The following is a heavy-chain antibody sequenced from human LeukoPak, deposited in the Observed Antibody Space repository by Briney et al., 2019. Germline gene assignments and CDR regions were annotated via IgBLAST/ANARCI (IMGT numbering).Heavy chain of an antibody. CDR2: IKPDGSEI. CDR1: GFSFSRYW. Sequence: PGGSLRLSCAASGFSFSRYWMSWVRQAPVRGLEGVANIKPDGSEIYYVDSVKGRFTISRDNAKNAVYLHMNSLRPEDTAIYYCARDGGSYYPYFYYYYMDVWGKGTTVTVSS. CDR3: ARDGGSYYPYFYYYYMDV. J-gene: IGHJ6*03. V-gene: IGHV3-7*01. D-gene: IGHD1-26*01.